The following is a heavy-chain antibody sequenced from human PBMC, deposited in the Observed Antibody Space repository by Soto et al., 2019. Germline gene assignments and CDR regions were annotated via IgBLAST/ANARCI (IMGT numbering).Heavy chain of an antibody. CDR2: ISADNSNT. J-gene: IGHJ6*02. Sequence: WASVKVSCKASGYTFTSYGMSWVRRAPGQGVEWMGWISADNSNTNSAQNLLGRFTMTTASSTRTAYIELRSLISDATALYSFARDGKCPDGYYGMDVWGQGTTVTVSS. CDR1: GYTFTSYG. V-gene: IGHV1-18*01. CDR3: ARDGKCPDGYYGMDV. D-gene: IGHD2-15*01.